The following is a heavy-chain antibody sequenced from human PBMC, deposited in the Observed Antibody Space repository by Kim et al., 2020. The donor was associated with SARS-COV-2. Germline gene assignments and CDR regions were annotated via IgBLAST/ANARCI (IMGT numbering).Heavy chain of an antibody. CDR1: GGSISYYY. D-gene: IGHD3-22*01. V-gene: IGHV4-59*08. CDR2: IHDTGST. CDR3: ARQLYYYDGSGNPRPHWYFDL. Sequence: SETLSLTCTVSGGSISYYYWNWIRQPPGKGLEWVAYIHDTGSTNYNPSLKSRVTISIGTSKSHFSLKLSSVTAADTAVYYCARQLYYYDGSGNPRPHWYFDLWGRGTLVTVSS. J-gene: IGHJ2*01.